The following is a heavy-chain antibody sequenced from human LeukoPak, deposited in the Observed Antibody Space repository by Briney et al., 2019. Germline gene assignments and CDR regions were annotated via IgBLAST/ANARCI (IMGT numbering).Heavy chain of an antibody. CDR1: GFTFSSCA. Sequence: GGSLRLSCAASGFTFSSCAMSWVRQAPGKGLEWVSAISGSGGSTYYADSVKGRFTISRDNSKNTLYLQMNSLRAEDTAVYYCAKGASKRYSSGYYYGDYWGQGTLVTVSS. CDR2: ISGSGGST. V-gene: IGHV3-23*01. D-gene: IGHD3-22*01. CDR3: AKGASKRYSSGYYYGDY. J-gene: IGHJ4*02.